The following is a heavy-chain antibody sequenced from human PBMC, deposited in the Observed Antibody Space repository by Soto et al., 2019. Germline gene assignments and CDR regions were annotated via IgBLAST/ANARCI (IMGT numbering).Heavy chain of an antibody. CDR3: ARQMATITGDAFGI. CDR2: IIPIFGTA. CDR1: GGTFSSYA. D-gene: IGHD5-12*01. J-gene: IGHJ3*02. Sequence: SVKVSCKASGGTFSSYAISWVRQAPGQGLEWMGGIIPIFGTANYAQKFQGRVTITADESTSTAYMELSSLRSEDTAVYYCARQMATITGDAFGIWGQGTMVTVSS. V-gene: IGHV1-69*13.